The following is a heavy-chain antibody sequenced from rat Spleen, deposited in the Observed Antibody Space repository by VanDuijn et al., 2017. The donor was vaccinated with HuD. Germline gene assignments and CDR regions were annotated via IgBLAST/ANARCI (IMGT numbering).Heavy chain of an antibody. Sequence: QVQLKESGPGLVQPSQTLSLTCTVSGLSLTSNSVSWIRQPPGKGLEWMGVIWSNGGTDYNSAIKSRLSISRDTSKNQVFLKMSSLQTDDTGTYYCTRDPPGSSGVMDAWGQGASVTVSS. CDR3: TRDPPGSSGVMDA. CDR2: IWSNGGT. D-gene: IGHD5-1*01. V-gene: IGHV2-47*01. CDR1: GLSLTSNS. J-gene: IGHJ4*01.